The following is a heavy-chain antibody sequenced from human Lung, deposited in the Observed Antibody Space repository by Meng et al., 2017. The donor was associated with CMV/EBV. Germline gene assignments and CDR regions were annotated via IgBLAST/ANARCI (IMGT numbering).Heavy chain of an antibody. J-gene: IGHJ6*02. CDR2: IITIFGTA. V-gene: IGHV1-69*05. Sequence: SVKVSXKATRGTFSSSAISWVRQAPGQGLEWMGGIITIFGTANYAQKFQGRVTINTDESTSKAYMELSSLRYEDTAVYYCASCPSSSSSNYYYCYGMEVWGQGTTVTVSS. CDR1: RGTFSSSA. D-gene: IGHD6-13*01. CDR3: ASCPSSSSSNYYYCYGMEV.